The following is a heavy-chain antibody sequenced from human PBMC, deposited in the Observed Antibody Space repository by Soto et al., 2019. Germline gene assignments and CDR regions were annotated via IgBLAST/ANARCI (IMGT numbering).Heavy chain of an antibody. CDR2: IYSGGST. J-gene: IGHJ3*02. CDR1: GFTVSSNY. V-gene: IGHV3-53*04. Sequence: GSLRLSCAASGFTVSSNYMSWVRQAPGKGLEWVSVIYSGGSTYYADSVKGRFTISRHNSKNTLYLQMNSLRAEDTAVYYCASTKSSSGYLLGAFDIWGQGTMVTVSS. CDR3: ASTKSSSGYLLGAFDI. D-gene: IGHD3-22*01.